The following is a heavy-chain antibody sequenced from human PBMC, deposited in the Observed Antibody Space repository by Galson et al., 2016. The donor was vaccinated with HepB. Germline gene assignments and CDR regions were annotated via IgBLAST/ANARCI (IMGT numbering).Heavy chain of an antibody. J-gene: IGHJ3*01. Sequence: ETLSLTCTVSGGSISSTLYQWGWFRQPPGKGLEWIGSIYYNEGTYYNPSLKSRITISVDTPKNQLSLKLSSLTAADTAVYYCARRTYCGGDCYAYTFDVWGLGTMVSVSS. CDR3: ARRTYCGGDCYAYTFDV. D-gene: IGHD2-21*02. CDR2: IYYNEGT. CDR1: GGSISSTLYQ. V-gene: IGHV4-39*01.